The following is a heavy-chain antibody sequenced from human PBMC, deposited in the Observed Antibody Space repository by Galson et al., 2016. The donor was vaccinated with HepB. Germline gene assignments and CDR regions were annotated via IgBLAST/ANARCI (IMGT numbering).Heavy chain of an antibody. CDR3: ARGRYSYGCLDY. D-gene: IGHD5-12*01. Sequence: TLSLTCTVSGFSISSGFHWGWIRQSPGKGLEFIGTVYHSGSAYPNPSLKSRVTLSVDTSKNQLSLRLSSVTAADTAVYFCARGRYSYGCLDYWGQGSLVTVSS. CDR2: VYHSGSA. CDR1: GFSISSGFH. V-gene: IGHV4-38-2*02. J-gene: IGHJ4*02.